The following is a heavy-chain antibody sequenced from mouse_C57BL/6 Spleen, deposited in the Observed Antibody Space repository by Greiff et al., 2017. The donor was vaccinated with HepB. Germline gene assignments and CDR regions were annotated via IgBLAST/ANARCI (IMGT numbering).Heavy chain of an antibody. Sequence: EVMLVESGGGLVQPGGSLSLSCAASGFTFTDYYMSWVRQPPGKALEWLGFIRNKANGYTTEYSASVKGRFTISRDNSQSILYLQMNALRAEDSATYYCARYIPITTVVATDAMDYWGQGTSVTVSS. CDR1: GFTFTDYY. CDR3: ARYIPITTVVATDAMDY. V-gene: IGHV7-3*01. CDR2: IRNKANGYTT. J-gene: IGHJ4*01. D-gene: IGHD1-1*01.